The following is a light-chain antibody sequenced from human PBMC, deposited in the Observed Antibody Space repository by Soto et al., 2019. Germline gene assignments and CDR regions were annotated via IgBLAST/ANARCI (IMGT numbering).Light chain of an antibody. J-gene: IGLJ1*01. CDR1: SSDVGGYNY. CDR2: EVS. Sequence: QSALTQPASVSGSPGQPITISCTGISSDVGGYNYVSWYQQYPGKAPKLMIFEVSLRPPGVSNRFSGSKSGNTASLTISGLQAEDEADYYCSSYTSTSTLYVFGSGTKVTVL. V-gene: IGLV2-14*01. CDR3: SSYTSTSTLYV.